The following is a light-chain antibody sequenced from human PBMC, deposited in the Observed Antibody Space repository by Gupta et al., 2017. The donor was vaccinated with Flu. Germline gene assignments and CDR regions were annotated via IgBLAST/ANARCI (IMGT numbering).Light chain of an antibody. J-gene: IGKJ4*02. V-gene: IGKV1-33*01. CDR2: DAS. CDR1: QNISTY. Sequence: DIQMTQSPSSLSASVGDRVTITCQASQNISTYLNWYQQKPGKAPKLLIYDASNLETGVPSRFSGSGSGTDFTCTISSLQPEDIATYYCQQYDNIPRTFGEGTKVEIK. CDR3: QQYDNIPRT.